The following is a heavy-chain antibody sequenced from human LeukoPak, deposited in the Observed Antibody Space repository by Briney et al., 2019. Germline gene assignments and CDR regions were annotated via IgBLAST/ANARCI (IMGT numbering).Heavy chain of an antibody. CDR2: IIPIFGTA. J-gene: IGHJ4*02. Sequence: SVKVSCKASGGTFSSYAISWVRQAPGQGLEWMGGIIPIFGTANYAQKFQGRVTITTDESTSTAYMELSSLRSEDTAVYYCARGKAAAGNYFDYWGQGTLVTVSS. CDR1: GGTFSSYA. V-gene: IGHV1-69*05. CDR3: ARGKAAAGNYFDY. D-gene: IGHD6-13*01.